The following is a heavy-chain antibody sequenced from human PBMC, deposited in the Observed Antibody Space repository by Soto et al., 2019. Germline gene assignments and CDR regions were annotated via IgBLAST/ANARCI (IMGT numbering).Heavy chain of an antibody. CDR2: ISSSSSTI. CDR3: ARPTYYYDSSGPPAY. J-gene: IGHJ4*02. V-gene: IGHV3-48*01. CDR1: GFTFSTYS. Sequence: LRLSCAASGFTFSTYSMNWVRQAPGKGLEWVSYISSSSSTIFYTDSVKGRFTVSRDNAKNSLYLQMNSLRAEDTAAYYCARPTYYYDSSGPPAYWGQGALVTVSS. D-gene: IGHD3-22*01.